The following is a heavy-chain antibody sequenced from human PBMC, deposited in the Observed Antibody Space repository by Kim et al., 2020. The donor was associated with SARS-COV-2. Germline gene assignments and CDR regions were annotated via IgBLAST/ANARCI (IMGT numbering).Heavy chain of an antibody. V-gene: IGHV4-34*01. Sequence: SETLSLTCAVYGGSFSGYYWSWIRQPPGKGLEWIGEINHSGSTNYNPSLKSRVTISVDTSKNQFSLKLSSVTAADTAVYYCARAGAAAGTSNWFDPWGQGTLVTVSS. CDR2: INHSGST. CDR3: ARAGAAAGTSNWFDP. J-gene: IGHJ5*02. CDR1: GGSFSGYY. D-gene: IGHD6-13*01.